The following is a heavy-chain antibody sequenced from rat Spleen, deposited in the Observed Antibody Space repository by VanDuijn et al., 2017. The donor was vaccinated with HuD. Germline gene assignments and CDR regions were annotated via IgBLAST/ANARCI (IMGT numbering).Heavy chain of an antibody. CDR2: INKDSSII. Sequence: EVKLVESGGGLVQPGRSLKLSCAASGFNFNEYWMGWVRQAPGKGLEWIGEINKDSSIIKYSPSVKDKFTISRDNAQNTLYLLMSKLGSEDTAIYYCVREELGVRDWGQGVMVTVSS. V-gene: IGHV4-2*01. J-gene: IGHJ2*01. D-gene: IGHD4-3*01. CDR1: GFNFNEYW. CDR3: VREELGVRD.